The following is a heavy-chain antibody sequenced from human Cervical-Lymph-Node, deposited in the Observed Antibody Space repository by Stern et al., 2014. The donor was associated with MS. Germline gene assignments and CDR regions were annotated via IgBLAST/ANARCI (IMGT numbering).Heavy chain of an antibody. CDR1: GASISSGGYT. D-gene: IGHD3-3*01. CDR3: ARVVRFLQWVLFDP. V-gene: IGHV4-30-2*01. CDR2: IYEDGSS. J-gene: IGHJ5*02. Sequence: QLVESGSGLVKPSQTLSLTCTVSGASISSGGYTWSWIRQPPGKGLEWIGYIYEDGSSYYNPSLKSRATISLDTSKNQFFLRLTSMSAADTAVYYCARVVRFLQWVLFDPWGQGTLVTVSS.